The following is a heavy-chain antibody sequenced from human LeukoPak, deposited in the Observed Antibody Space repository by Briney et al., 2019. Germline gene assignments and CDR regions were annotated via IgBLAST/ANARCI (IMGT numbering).Heavy chain of an antibody. D-gene: IGHD1-26*01. CDR3: ASGRAKHPGSAGSLRWGPTTSSYYYCMDV. J-gene: IGHJ6*03. CDR2: NCYGGSP. CDR1: GASISGNF. V-gene: IGHV4-59*12. Sequence: SETLSLTCSVSGASISGNFWTWLRQPPGKGLEWIGYNCYGGSPNYTPSLKSRVAISLDTSRRQFSLKLTSVTAADTAVFFCASGRAKHPGSAGSLRWGPTTSSYYYCMDVWGRGTTVTVSS.